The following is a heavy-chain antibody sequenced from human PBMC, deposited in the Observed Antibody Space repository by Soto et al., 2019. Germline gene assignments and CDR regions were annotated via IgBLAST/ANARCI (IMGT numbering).Heavy chain of an antibody. V-gene: IGHV3-30*18. CDR3: EKITGTIDY. J-gene: IGHJ4*02. CDR2: ISYDGSNK. Sequence: PGGSLRLSCAASGFTFSSYGMHWVRQAPGKGLEWVAVISYDGSNKYYADSVKGRFTISRDNSKNTLYLQMNSLRAEDTALYYCEKITGTIDYCGQGTLVTVSS. CDR1: GFTFSSYG. D-gene: IGHD1-20*01.